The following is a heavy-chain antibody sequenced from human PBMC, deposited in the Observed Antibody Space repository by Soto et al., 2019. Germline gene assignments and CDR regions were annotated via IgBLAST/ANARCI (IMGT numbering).Heavy chain of an antibody. V-gene: IGHV3-33*01. CDR1: GFIFSSYG. CDR2: IWYDGRNK. CDR3: ARESSSSWFLDY. Sequence: QVQLVESWGGVVQPGGSLRLSCAASGFIFSSYGMHWVRQAPGKGLEWVAVIWYDGRNKYYADSVKGRFTISRDNSKKTLFLQMNSLRAEDTAVYYCARESSSSWFLDYWGQGTLVTASS. D-gene: IGHD6-13*01. J-gene: IGHJ4*02.